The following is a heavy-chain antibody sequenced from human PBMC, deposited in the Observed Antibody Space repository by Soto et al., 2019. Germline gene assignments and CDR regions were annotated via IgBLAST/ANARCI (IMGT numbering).Heavy chain of an antibody. CDR3: ARATVNFARIS. CDR1: GGTFSSYT. CDR2: IIPILGIA. J-gene: IGHJ4*02. Sequence: QVQLVQSGAEVKQPGSSVKVSCKASGGTFSSYTISWVRQAPGQGLEWMGRIIPILGIANYAQKFQGRVTITADKSTSTAYMELSSLRSEDTAVDYCARATVNFARISGGQGTLVTVSS. V-gene: IGHV1-69*02. D-gene: IGHD3-9*01.